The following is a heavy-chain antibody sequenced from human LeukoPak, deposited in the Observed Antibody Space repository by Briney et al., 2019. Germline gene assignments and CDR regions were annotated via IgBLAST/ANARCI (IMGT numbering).Heavy chain of an antibody. CDR1: GYTFTGYY. J-gene: IGHJ3*02. CDR3: ARDCSGGSCYAPLDAFDI. D-gene: IGHD2-15*01. CDR2: ISAYNGNT. Sequence: ASVKVSCKASGYTFTGYYIHWVRQAPGQGLEWMGWISAYNGNTNYAQKLQGRVTMTTDTSTSTAYMELRSLRSDDTAVYYCARDCSGGSCYAPLDAFDIWGQGTMVTVSS. V-gene: IGHV1-18*04.